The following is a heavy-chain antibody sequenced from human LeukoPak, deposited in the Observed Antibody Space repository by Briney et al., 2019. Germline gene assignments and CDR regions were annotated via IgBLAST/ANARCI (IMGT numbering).Heavy chain of an antibody. V-gene: IGHV3-21*01. CDR3: AREIRSSSVFDS. J-gene: IGHJ4*02. Sequence: GGSLRLSCAASGFTFSSYPMHWVRQAPGKGLEWVSSISSRSSYIYYADSVKGRFTISRDNAKNSLYLQMNSLRGEDTAVYYCAREIRSSSVFDSWGQGTLVTVSS. D-gene: IGHD6-6*01. CDR2: ISSRSSYI. CDR1: GFTFSSYP.